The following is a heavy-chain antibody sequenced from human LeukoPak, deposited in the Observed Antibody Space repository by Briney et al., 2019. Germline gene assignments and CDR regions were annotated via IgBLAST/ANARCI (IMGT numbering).Heavy chain of an antibody. CDR2: ISSSSSYI. Sequence: GGSLRLSCAASGFTFSSYSMNWVRQATGKGLEWVSSISSSSSYIYYADSVKGRFTISRDNAKNSLYLQMNSLRAEDTAVYYCARDRDTWIQLVGDAFDIWGQGTMVTVSS. D-gene: IGHD5-18*01. CDR3: ARDRDTWIQLVGDAFDI. V-gene: IGHV3-21*01. J-gene: IGHJ3*02. CDR1: GFTFSSYS.